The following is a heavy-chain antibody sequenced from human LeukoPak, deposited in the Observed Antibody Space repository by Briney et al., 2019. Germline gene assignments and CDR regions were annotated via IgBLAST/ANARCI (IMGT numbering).Heavy chain of an antibody. CDR2: IYSSGST. D-gene: IGHD3-16*01. V-gene: IGHV3-53*01. CDR3: ARGSDIGGVNRAPFDP. J-gene: IGHJ5*02. CDR1: GFTVSGNY. Sequence: PGGSLRLSCAASGFTVSGNYMSWVRRAPGKGLEWVSFIYSSGSTSYADSVKGRFTISRDNSKNTVYLQMNSLRAEDTAVYYCARGSDIGGVNRAPFDPWGQGIQVTVSS.